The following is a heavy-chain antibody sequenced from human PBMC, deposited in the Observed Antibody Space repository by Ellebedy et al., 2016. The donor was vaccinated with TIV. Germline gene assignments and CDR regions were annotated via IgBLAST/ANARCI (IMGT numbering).Heavy chain of an antibody. D-gene: IGHD3-10*01. CDR2: LSGRGASS. Sequence: GESLKISCEVSGVTSSNFAMSWARQPPGKGLEWVSTLSGRGASSFYADSVKGRFTISRDNSRNTLYLQMYNVRAEDTATYFCAREGGSDDDGDPLVDPWGQGTLVTVSS. V-gene: IGHV3-23*01. J-gene: IGHJ5*02. CDR1: GVTSSNFA. CDR3: AREGGSDDDGDPLVDP.